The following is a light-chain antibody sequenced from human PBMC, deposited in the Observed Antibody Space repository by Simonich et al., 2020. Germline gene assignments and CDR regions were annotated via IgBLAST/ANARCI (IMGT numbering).Light chain of an antibody. CDR3: MQALQTPNT. CDR2: WAS. CDR1: QSVLYSSNNKNY. Sequence: DIVMTQSPDSLAVSLGERATINCKSSQSVLYSSNNKNYLAWYQQKPGQPPKLLIYWASTRESGVPDRFSGSGSGTDFTLKISRVEAEDVGVYYCMQALQTPNTFGQGTKLEIK. V-gene: IGKV4-1*01. J-gene: IGKJ2*01.